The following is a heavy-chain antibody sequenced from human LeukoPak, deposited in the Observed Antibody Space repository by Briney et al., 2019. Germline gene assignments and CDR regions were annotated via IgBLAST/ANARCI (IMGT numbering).Heavy chain of an antibody. Sequence: PGGSLRLSCAASGFTFDDYAMPWVRQAPGKGLEWVSGISWDSGSIGYADSVKGRFTISRDNAKNSLYLQMNSLRAEDTALYYCAKDFAYGGSGFDYWGQGTLVTVSS. D-gene: IGHD2-21*01. CDR3: AKDFAYGGSGFDY. CDR2: ISWDSGSI. J-gene: IGHJ4*02. CDR1: GFTFDDYA. V-gene: IGHV3-9*01.